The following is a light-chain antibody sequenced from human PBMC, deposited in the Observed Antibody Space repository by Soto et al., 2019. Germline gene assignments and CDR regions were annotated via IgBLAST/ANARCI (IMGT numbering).Light chain of an antibody. CDR3: XXXXSSPLT. CDR1: QSVSSAL. CDR2: RAS. J-gene: IGKJ4*01. Sequence: EIVLTQSPDTLSLSPGERATLSCRASQSVSSALLAWYQQKPGQAPRLLIYRASTRATGIPDRFTGSGSGTDFTLTISRXEPXXXXXXXXXXXXSSPLTFGGGTKVEIK. V-gene: IGKV3-20*01.